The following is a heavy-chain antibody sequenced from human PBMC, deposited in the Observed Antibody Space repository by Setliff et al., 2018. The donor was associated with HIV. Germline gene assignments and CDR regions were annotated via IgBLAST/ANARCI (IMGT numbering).Heavy chain of an antibody. V-gene: IGHV4-39*01. Sequence: SETLSLTCTVSGGSISSSSYYWGWIRQPPGKGLEWIGSIYYSGSTYYNPSLKSRVTISVDTSKNQFSLKLSSVTATDTAMYYCARHPREETQRNYKFDSWGQGTLVTVSS. CDR1: GGSISSSSYY. CDR2: IYYSGST. J-gene: IGHJ4*02. D-gene: IGHD1-7*01. CDR3: ARHPREETQRNYKFDS.